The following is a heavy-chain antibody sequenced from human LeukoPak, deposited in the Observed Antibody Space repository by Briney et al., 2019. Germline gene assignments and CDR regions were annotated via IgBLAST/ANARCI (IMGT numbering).Heavy chain of an antibody. CDR2: IRYDGSNK. CDR1: GFTFSSYG. CDR3: AKDGGKRFGDFFYQRGPFDY. J-gene: IGHJ4*02. V-gene: IGHV3-30*02. D-gene: IGHD3-10*01. Sequence: GGSLRLSCAASGFTFSSYGMHWVRQAPGKGLEWVAFIRYDGSNKYYADSVKGRFTISRDNSKNTLFLQMNSLRAEDTAVYYCAKDGGKRFGDFFYQRGPFDYWGQGTLVTVSS.